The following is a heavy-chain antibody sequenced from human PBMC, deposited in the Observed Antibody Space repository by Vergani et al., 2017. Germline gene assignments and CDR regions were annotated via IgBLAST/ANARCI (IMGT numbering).Heavy chain of an antibody. Sequence: EVQLVESGGGLVQPGGSLRLSCAASGFIFSSYWMHWVRQAPGKGLEWVAAIKEDGSEKQYVDSVKGRFTISKDDDKSSLYLQMNSLRLEDTAQYYCARMDTEQLVDSYHPEFDYWGQGTLVSVSS. D-gene: IGHD6-6*01. J-gene: IGHJ4*02. CDR1: GFIFSSYW. CDR2: IKEDGSEK. V-gene: IGHV3-7*01. CDR3: ARMDTEQLVDSYHPEFDY.